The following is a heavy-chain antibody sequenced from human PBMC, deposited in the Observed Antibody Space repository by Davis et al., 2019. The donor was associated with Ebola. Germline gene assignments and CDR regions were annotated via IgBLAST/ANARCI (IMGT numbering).Heavy chain of an antibody. CDR1: GFTFSSYG. CDR3: ARAGLAWEWLSHFDY. V-gene: IGHV3-33*01. Sequence: GESLKISCAASGFTFSSYGRHWVRQAPGKGLEWVAGIWYDGSNKYYADSVKGRFTISRDNSKNTLYLQMNSLRAEDTAVYYCARAGLAWEWLSHFDYWGQGTLVTVSS. CDR2: IWYDGSNK. J-gene: IGHJ4*02. D-gene: IGHD3-3*01.